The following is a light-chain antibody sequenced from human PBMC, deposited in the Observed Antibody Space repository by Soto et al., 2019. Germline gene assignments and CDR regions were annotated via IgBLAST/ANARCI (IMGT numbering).Light chain of an antibody. CDR1: SSDVGGYNY. V-gene: IGLV2-14*01. CDR3: SSYTTSSTYV. CDR2: DVS. J-gene: IGLJ1*01. Sequence: QSVLTQPASVSGSPGQSITISCTGTSSDVGGYNYVSWYQQHPGKAPKLMIYDVSNRPSGVSSRFSGSKSGNTASLTISGLQADVEADYYCSSYTTSSTYVFGTGTKVTVL.